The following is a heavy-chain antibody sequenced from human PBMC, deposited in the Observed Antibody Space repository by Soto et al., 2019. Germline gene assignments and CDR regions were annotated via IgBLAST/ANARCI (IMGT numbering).Heavy chain of an antibody. CDR1: GFTFSIYA. D-gene: IGHD3-10*01. Sequence: EVQLLESGGALVQPGGSLRLSCAASGFTFSIYAMSWVRQAPGKGLEWVSSISGSGGGGIIHYADSVKGRFTISRDDSKNTLYLQMNSLRAEDTAIYYCAKNGEVLNMYIDYWGQGTLVPVSS. CDR3: AKNGEVLNMYIDY. J-gene: IGHJ4*02. V-gene: IGHV3-23*01. CDR2: ISGSGGGGII.